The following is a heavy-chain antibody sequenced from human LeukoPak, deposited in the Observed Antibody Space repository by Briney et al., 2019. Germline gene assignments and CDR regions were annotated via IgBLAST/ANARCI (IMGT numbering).Heavy chain of an antibody. CDR3: ARAGEDDEYYYYMDV. Sequence: GGSLRLSCAASGFTFSSYEMNWVRLAPGKGLEWVSYISSSGSTIYYADSVEGRFTISRDNAKNSLYLQMNSLRAEDTAVYYCARAGEDDEYYYYMDVWGKGTTVTISS. CDR1: GFTFSSYE. D-gene: IGHD2-21*01. V-gene: IGHV3-48*03. J-gene: IGHJ6*03. CDR2: ISSSGSTI.